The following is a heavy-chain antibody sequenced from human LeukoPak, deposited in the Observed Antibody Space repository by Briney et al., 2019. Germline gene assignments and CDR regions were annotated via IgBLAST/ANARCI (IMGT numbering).Heavy chain of an antibody. CDR1: GGSISSYY. Sequence: SETLSLTCTVSGGSISSYYWSWIRQPPGKGLEWIGYIYYSGSTNYNPSLKSRVTISVDTSKNQFSLKLSPVTAADTAVYYCARGSTIVGLDYWGQGTLVTVSS. J-gene: IGHJ4*02. D-gene: IGHD2/OR15-2a*01. CDR3: ARGSTIVGLDY. V-gene: IGHV4-59*01. CDR2: IYYSGST.